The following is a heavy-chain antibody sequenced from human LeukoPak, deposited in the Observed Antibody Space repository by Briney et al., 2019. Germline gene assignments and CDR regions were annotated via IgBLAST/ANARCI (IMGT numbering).Heavy chain of an antibody. V-gene: IGHV1-69*13. CDR1: GYTFTSNY. Sequence: GASVKVSCKAFGYTFTSNYMHWVRQAPGQGLEWMGGIIVIFGTPNYAQKFQGRVTITADESTSTAYMELSSLRSEDTAVYYCARGEVPPHYFDYWGQGTLVTVSS. CDR3: ARGEVPPHYFDY. CDR2: IIVIFGTP. J-gene: IGHJ4*02.